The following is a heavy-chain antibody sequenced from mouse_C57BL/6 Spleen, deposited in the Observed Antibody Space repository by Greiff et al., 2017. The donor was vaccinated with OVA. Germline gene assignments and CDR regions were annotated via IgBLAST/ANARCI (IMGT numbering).Heavy chain of an antibody. J-gene: IGHJ1*03. Sequence: QVQLQQPGAELVKPGASVKLSCKASGYTFTSYWMHWVKQRPGRGLEWIGRIDPSSGGNKYNEKLKSKDTLTVDKPASTAYMQLSSLTADDSAVDYCARWGSSWWYFDVWGTGTTVTVSS. CDR2: IDPSSGGN. CDR1: GYTFTSYW. D-gene: IGHD1-1*01. V-gene: IGHV1-72*01. CDR3: ARWGSSWWYFDV.